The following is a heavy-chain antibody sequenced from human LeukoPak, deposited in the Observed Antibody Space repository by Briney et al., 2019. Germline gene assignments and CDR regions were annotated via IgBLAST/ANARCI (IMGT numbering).Heavy chain of an antibody. CDR1: GDSISSANYY. CDR3: ARDSCSSTSCRKKFDN. D-gene: IGHD2-2*01. Sequence: SETLSLTCTVSGDSISSANYYWGWVRQPPGKGLEWIGSIYFSGSTYYNPSLKSRVTISVETSKVQFSLKLSSVTAADPAVYYCARDSCSSTSCRKKFDNWGQGTLVTVSS. CDR2: IYFSGST. V-gene: IGHV4-39*07. J-gene: IGHJ4*02.